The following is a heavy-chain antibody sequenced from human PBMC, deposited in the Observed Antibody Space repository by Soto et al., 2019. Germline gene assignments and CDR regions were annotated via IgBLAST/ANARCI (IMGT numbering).Heavy chain of an antibody. CDR2: ISFDGTKK. CDR3: AKALWSGLLRTKDDQKYHAADV. Sequence: QVQVVESGGGVVQPGRSLRLSCAASGFIFRTYAMHWVRQAPGKGLEWVAIISFDGTKKYYADSVKGRFTISRDNPTNTLYLQMNSLRGDDTAVYHCAKALWSGLLRTKDDQKYHAADVGGRVTTVVVSS. D-gene: IGHD3-3*01. V-gene: IGHV3-30*18. CDR1: GFIFRTYA. J-gene: IGHJ6*01.